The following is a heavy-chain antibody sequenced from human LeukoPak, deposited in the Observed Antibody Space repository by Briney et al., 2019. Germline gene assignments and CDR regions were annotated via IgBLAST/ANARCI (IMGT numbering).Heavy chain of an antibody. Sequence: SGPTLVKPTQTLTLTCTFSGFSLSTSGVSVGWIRQPPGKALEWLALIYWNDDKRYSPSLKSRLSITKDTSKNQVVLTMTNMDPVDTATYYCAHGSFVWFGEPTNWFDPWGQGTLVTVSS. CDR1: GFSLSTSGVS. CDR2: IYWNDDK. D-gene: IGHD3-10*01. CDR3: AHGSFVWFGEPTNWFDP. V-gene: IGHV2-5*01. J-gene: IGHJ5*02.